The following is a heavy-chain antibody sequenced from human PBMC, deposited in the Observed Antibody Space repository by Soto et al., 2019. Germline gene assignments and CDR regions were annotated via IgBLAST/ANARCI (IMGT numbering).Heavy chain of an antibody. V-gene: IGHV1-69*13. Sequence: SVKVSCKASGGTFSSYAISWVRQAPGQGLEWMGGIIPIFGTANYAQKFQGRVTITADESTSTAYMELSSLRSEDTAVYYCARSSPREYSSGWYAFDYWGQGTLVTVSS. CDR2: IIPIFGTA. D-gene: IGHD6-19*01. CDR1: GGTFSSYA. J-gene: IGHJ4*02. CDR3: ARSSPREYSSGWYAFDY.